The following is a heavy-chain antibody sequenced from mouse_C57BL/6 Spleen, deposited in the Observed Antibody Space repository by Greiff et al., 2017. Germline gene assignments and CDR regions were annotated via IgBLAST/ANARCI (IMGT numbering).Heavy chain of an antibody. D-gene: IGHD2-4*01. CDR3: TRKVYDYDPYYAMDY. J-gene: IGHJ4*01. Sequence: VQLQQSGAELVRPGASVTLSCKASGYTFTDYEMHWVNKTPVHGLEWIGAIDPETGGTAYNQKIKGKAILTADKSSSTAYMERRSLTSEDSAVYYCTRKVYDYDPYYAMDYWGQGTSVTVSS. CDR1: GYTFTDYE. V-gene: IGHV1-15*01. CDR2: IDPETGGT.